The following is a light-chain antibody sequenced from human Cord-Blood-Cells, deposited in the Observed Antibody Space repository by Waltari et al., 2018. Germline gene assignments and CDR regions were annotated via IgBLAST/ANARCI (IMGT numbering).Light chain of an antibody. CDR1: ALPKQY. J-gene: IGLJ2*01. Sequence: SYELTQPPSVSVSPGHTARIPCSGDALPKQYAYWYQQKSGQAPVLVIYEDSKRPSGIPERFSGSSSGKMATLTISGTQVEDEADYYCYSTDSSGNHRVFDGGTKLTVL. CDR3: YSTDSSGNHRV. V-gene: IGLV3-10*01. CDR2: EDS.